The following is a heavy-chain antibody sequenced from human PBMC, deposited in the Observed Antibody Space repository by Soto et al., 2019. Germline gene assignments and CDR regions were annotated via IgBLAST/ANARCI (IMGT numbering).Heavy chain of an antibody. V-gene: IGHV1-18*01. CDR3: ARSRYYFDY. CDR2: IKVDNGDT. J-gene: IGHJ4*02. CDR1: GYTLKNYG. Sequence: ASVKVSCTASGYTLKNYGIGWVRQAPGLGPEWVGWIKVDNGDTKYAEKLQGRVTLTTDTSTSTAYMELRNLRSDDTAFYYCARSRYYFDYWGQGTLVTVSS.